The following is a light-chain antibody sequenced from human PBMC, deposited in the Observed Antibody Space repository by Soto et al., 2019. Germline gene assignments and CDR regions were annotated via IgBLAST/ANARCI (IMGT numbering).Light chain of an antibody. J-gene: IGLJ2*01. CDR1: PSNIGINS. CDR3: ATWDDSLNGVI. Sequence: QSVLTQPPSASGTPGQRVTISCSGSPSNIGINSPNWYQQLPGTAPKLLIYSTNQRPSGVPDRFSGSKSGSSASLAISGLQSDDEADYYCATWDDSLNGVIFGGGTKLTVL. CDR2: STN. V-gene: IGLV1-44*01.